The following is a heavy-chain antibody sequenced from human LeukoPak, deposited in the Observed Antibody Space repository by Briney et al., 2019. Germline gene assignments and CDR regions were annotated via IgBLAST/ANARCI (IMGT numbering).Heavy chain of an antibody. CDR2: IYPGDSDT. V-gene: IGHV5-51*01. CDR1: GYSFTTYW. Sequence: GESLKISCKGSGYSFTTYWIGWVRQMPGKGLEWMGIIYPGDSDTRHSPSFQGQVTISADKSINTAYLQWSSLKVSDTAMYYCARPRTVGSSHDAFDIWGQGTKVIVSS. D-gene: IGHD1-26*01. J-gene: IGHJ3*02. CDR3: ARPRTVGSSHDAFDI.